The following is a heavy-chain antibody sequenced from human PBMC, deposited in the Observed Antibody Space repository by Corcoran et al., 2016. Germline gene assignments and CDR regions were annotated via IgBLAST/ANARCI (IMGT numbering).Heavy chain of an antibody. CDR1: VGTFSSYA. V-gene: IGHV1-69*01. CDR3: ASSEHYYDSSGPNWFDP. D-gene: IGHD3-22*01. Sequence: QVQLVQSGAEVKKPGSSVKVSCKASVGTFSSYAISWVRQAPGQGLEWMGGIIPIFGTANYAQKFQGRVTITADESTSTAYMELSSLRSEDTAVYYCASSEHYYDSSGPNWFDPWGQGTLVTVSS. CDR2: IIPIFGTA. J-gene: IGHJ5*02.